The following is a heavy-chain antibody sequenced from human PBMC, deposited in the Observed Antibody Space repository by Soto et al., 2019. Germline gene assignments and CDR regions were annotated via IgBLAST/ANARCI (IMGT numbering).Heavy chain of an antibody. CDR2: ISYDGSNK. Sequence: QVQLVESGGGVVQPGRSLRLSCAASGFNFSAYGMHWVRQTPGKGLKWVALISYDGSNKFYADSVKGRFTISRDNSKNTLYLQINSLRAEDTAVYYCANDLVSPHYYDSSRYPFDFDNWGQGTLVTVSS. D-gene: IGHD3-22*01. CDR3: ANDLVSPHYYDSSRYPFDFDN. V-gene: IGHV3-30*18. J-gene: IGHJ4*02. CDR1: GFNFSAYG.